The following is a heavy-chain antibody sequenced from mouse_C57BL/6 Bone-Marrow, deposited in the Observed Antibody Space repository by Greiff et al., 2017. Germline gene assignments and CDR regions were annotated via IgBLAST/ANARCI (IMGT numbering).Heavy chain of an antibody. CDR2: IDPSDSYT. J-gene: IGHJ1*03. V-gene: IGHV1-59*01. CDR1: GYTFTSYW. D-gene: IGHD1-1*01. Sequence: QVQLQQPGAELVRPGTSVKLSCKASGYTFTSYWMHWVKQRPGQGLEWIGVIDPSDSYTNYNQKFKGKATLTVDTSSSTAYMQLSSLTSEDSAVYYCARTITTVVAHWYFDVWGTGTTVTVSS. CDR3: ARTITTVVAHWYFDV.